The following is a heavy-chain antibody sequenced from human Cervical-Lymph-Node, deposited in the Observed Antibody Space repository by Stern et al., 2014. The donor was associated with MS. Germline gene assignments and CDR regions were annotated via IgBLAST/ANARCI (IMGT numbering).Heavy chain of an antibody. V-gene: IGHV4-59*01. CDR1: GGSILNYF. CDR3: ARDSSDTWYGPIDS. D-gene: IGHD6-13*01. CDR2: IYYSGRT. J-gene: IGHJ4*02. Sequence: QLQLQESGPGLVKPSETLSLTCTVSGGSILNYFWSWVRQPPGKGLEWIGYIYYSGRTNYNPSLKSRVTISVDTSKNQFSLMLSSVTAADTAVYYCARDSSDTWYGPIDSWGQGTLVTVSS.